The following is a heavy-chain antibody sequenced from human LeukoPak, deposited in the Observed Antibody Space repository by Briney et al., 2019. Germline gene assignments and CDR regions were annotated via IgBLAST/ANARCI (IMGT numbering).Heavy chain of an antibody. CDR1: GGSISSYY. CDR3: ARAGERYNWFDP. CDR2: IYYSGST. J-gene: IGHJ5*02. Sequence: SETLSLTCTVSGGSISSYYWSWIRQPPGKGMEWIGFIYYSGSTHYNPSLKSRVTLSVDTSKNQFSLKLSSVTAADTAVYYCARAGERYNWFDPWGQGTLVTVSS. V-gene: IGHV4-59*01. D-gene: IGHD4-17*01.